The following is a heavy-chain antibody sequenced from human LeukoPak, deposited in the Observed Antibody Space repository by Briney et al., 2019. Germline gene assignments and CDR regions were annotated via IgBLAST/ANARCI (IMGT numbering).Heavy chain of an antibody. CDR1: GYTFTGYY. D-gene: IGHD3-22*01. V-gene: IGHV1-8*02. J-gene: IGHJ6*02. CDR3: ARGRIFDSSGYYYYYYGMDV. Sequence: ASVKVSCKASGYTFTGYYMHWVRQAPGQGLEWMGWINPNSGNTGYAQKFQGRVTMTRNTSISAAYMELSSLRSEDTAVYYCARGRIFDSSGYYYYYYGMDVWGQGTTVTVSS. CDR2: INPNSGNT.